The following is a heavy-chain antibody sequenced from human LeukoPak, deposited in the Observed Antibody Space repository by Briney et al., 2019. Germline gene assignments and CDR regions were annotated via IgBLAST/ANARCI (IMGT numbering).Heavy chain of an antibody. CDR1: GGSISGSPHY. J-gene: IGHJ3*01. Sequence: SETLSLTCTVSGGSISGSPHYWGWIRQPPGKGLEWIGSIYYSGNTYYNPSLKSRVTISVDTSKNQFSLRVSSMTAADTAVYYCARLSAAVHLGAFDLWGQGTMVTVSS. D-gene: IGHD3-3*01. V-gene: IGHV4-39*07. CDR3: ARLSAAVHLGAFDL. CDR2: IYYSGNT.